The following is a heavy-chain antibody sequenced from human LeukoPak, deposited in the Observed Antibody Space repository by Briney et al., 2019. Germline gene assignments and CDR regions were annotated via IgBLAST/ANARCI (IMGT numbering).Heavy chain of an antibody. J-gene: IGHJ4*02. Sequence: GGSLRLSCAASGFTFSSYSMNWVRQAPGKGLEWVSSIRSSSSYIYYADSVKGRFTISRDNAKNSLYLQMNSLRAEDTAVYYCARDGYCTNGVCYRETDYWGQGTLVTVSS. V-gene: IGHV3-21*01. CDR2: IRSSSSYI. D-gene: IGHD2-8*01. CDR1: GFTFSSYS. CDR3: ARDGYCTNGVCYRETDY.